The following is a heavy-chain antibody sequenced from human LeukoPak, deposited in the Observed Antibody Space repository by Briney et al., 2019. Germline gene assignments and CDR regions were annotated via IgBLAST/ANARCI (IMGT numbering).Heavy chain of an antibody. CDR3: ARGLTGTDHLGYYFDY. CDR2: IYYSGST. CDR1: GGSISSGDYY. D-gene: IGHD3-9*01. V-gene: IGHV4-30-4*08. J-gene: IGHJ4*02. Sequence: SETLSLTCTVSGGSISSGDYYWSWIRQPPGKGLEWIGYIYYSGSTYYNPSLKSRVTISVDASKNQFSLKLSFVTAADTAVYYCARGLTGTDHLGYYFDYWGQGTLVTVSS.